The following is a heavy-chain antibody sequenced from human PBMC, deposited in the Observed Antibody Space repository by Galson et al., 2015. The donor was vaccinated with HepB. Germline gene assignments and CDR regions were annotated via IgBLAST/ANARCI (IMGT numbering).Heavy chain of an antibody. V-gene: IGHV4-34*01. CDR1: GGSFSGYY. D-gene: IGHD3-22*01. CDR2: INHSGST. CDR3: ARGGYYDSSSYWPRLQLRDGYPH. Sequence: LSLTCAFYGGSFSGYYWNWIRQSPGKGLEWIGEINHSGSTNYNPSLKSRVTISIDTSKNQFSLKLSSVTAADTAVYYCARGGYYDSSSYWPRLQLRDGYPHWGQGTRVTVSS. J-gene: IGHJ3*01.